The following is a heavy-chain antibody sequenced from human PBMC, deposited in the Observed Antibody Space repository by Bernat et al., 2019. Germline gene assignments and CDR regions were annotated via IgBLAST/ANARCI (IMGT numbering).Heavy chain of an antibody. J-gene: IGHJ6*04. Sequence: QVQLQESGPGLVKPSQTLSLTCTVSGCSISSGGYYWIWIRQHPGKGLVWIGYISYSGSTYYNPSLKSRVTISVDTSNNQFSLKLSSVTAADTAVYYCASARGAGSATPILFGMDVWGKGTTVTVSS. CDR2: ISYSGST. CDR3: ASARGAGSATPILFGMDV. D-gene: IGHD3-10*01. V-gene: IGHV4-31*03. CDR1: GCSISSGGYY.